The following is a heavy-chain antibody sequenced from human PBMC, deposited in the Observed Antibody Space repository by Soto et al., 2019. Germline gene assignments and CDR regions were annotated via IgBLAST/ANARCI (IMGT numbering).Heavy chain of an antibody. J-gene: IGHJ4*02. CDR3: AKDNYMDPTYFDY. V-gene: IGHV3-23*01. D-gene: IGHD3-10*01. CDR1: GFTFSSYA. CDR2: ISGSGGST. Sequence: GGSLRLSCAASGFTFSSYAMSWVRQAPGKGLEWVSAISGSGGSTYYADSVKGRFTISSDNSKNTLYLQMNSLRAEDTAVYYCAKDNYMDPTYFDYWGQGTLVTVSS.